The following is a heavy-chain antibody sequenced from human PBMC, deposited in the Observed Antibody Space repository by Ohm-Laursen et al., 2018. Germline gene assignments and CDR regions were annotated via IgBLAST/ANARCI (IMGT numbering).Heavy chain of an antibody. CDR1: GFTFRWYA. D-gene: IGHD5-12*01. CDR2: DSGSGDST. Sequence: SLRLSCTASGFTFRWYAMSWVRQAPGKGLEWVSADSGSGDSTQHADSVKGRFTISRDNSKNTLYLQMNSLRAEDTAVYYCARRVAYDRGEFDYWGLGTPVTVSS. CDR3: ARRVAYDRGEFDY. J-gene: IGHJ4*02. V-gene: IGHV3-23*01.